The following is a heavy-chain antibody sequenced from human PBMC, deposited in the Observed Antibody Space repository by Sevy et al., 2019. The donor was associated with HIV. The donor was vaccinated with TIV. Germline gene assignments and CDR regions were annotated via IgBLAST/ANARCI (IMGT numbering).Heavy chain of an antibody. CDR3: VKGAQYCSSTSCVDYYYYYMDV. Sequence: GGSLRLSCSASGFTFSSYAMHWVRQAPGKGLEYVSAISSNGGSTYYADSVKGRFTISRDNSKNTRYLQMSSLRAEDTAVYYCVKGAQYCSSTSCVDYYYYYMDVWGKGTTVTVSS. CDR2: ISSNGGST. CDR1: GFTFSSYA. J-gene: IGHJ6*03. D-gene: IGHD2-2*01. V-gene: IGHV3-64D*06.